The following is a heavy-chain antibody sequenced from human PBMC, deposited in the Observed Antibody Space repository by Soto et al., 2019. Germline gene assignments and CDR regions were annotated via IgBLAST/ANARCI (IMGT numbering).Heavy chain of an antibody. CDR3: TRDLNGGNPFDY. J-gene: IGHJ4*02. V-gene: IGHV1-3*01. Sequence: GASVKVSCKASGYTFTSYAIQWVRQAAGQRLEWMGWIDPGSGHATYSQKFQGRISISRDQSANTFYMDLSSLTSEDTAVYFCTRDLNGGNPFDYWGQGALVTVSS. D-gene: IGHD3-16*01. CDR1: GYTFTSYA. CDR2: IDPGSGHA.